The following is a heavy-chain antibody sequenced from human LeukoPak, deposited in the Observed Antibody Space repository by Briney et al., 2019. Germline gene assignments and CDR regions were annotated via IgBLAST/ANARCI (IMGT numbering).Heavy chain of an antibody. J-gene: IGHJ6*03. V-gene: IGHV3-23*01. CDR3: AKYYDILTGYYEAYYHYYYMDV. CDR2: ISGSCGTP. CDR1: GFTFSSNA. Sequence: PGGSLRLSCAASGFTFSSNAMSWVRQAPGKGLEWVSVISGSCGTPYYADSVKGRFTISRDNSKNTLYLQLNSLRAEDTAVYYCAKYYDILTGYYEAYYHYYYMDVWGKGTTVTVSS. D-gene: IGHD3-9*01.